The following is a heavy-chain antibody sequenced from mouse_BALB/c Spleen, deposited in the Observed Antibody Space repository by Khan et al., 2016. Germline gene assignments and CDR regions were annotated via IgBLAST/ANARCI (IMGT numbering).Heavy chain of an antibody. CDR2: IVPSNGRA. D-gene: IGHD1-1*01. Sequence: QVQLQQSGAELVKPGASVKLSCKASGYTFTSYCMHWVKQRPGQGLEWIGEIVPSNGRATYNANFKNKATLTVDKSSGTAYLQLSSLTSEDSAVYYCARPYCYGCSFFDVWGAGTTVTVSS. V-gene: IGHV1S81*02. J-gene: IGHJ1*01. CDR1: GYTFTSYC. CDR3: ARPYCYGCSFFDV.